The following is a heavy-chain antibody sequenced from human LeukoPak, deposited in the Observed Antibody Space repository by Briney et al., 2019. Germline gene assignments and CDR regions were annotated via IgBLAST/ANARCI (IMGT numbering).Heavy chain of an antibody. CDR3: AKGCCSSTSCLYFDY. D-gene: IGHD2-2*01. CDR1: GFTFSSYS. CDR2: ISSSSSYI. J-gene: IGHJ4*02. Sequence: GGSLRLSCAASGFTFSSYSMNWVRQAPGKGLEWVSSISSSSSYIYYAGSVKGRFTISRDNAKNSLYLQMNSLRAEDTAVYCCAKGCCSSTSCLYFDYWGQGTLVTVSS. V-gene: IGHV3-21*01.